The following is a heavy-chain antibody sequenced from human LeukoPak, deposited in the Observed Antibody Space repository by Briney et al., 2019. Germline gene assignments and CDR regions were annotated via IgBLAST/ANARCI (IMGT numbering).Heavy chain of an antibody. CDR3: ARGGSGDHQELLGPPGYYHYMDV. CDR2: ISGHTGTA. J-gene: IGHJ6*03. V-gene: IGHV1-18*01. D-gene: IGHD1-26*01. CDR1: GYSFTAYG. Sequence: GASVKVSCKASGYSFTAYGMGWLRQAPGQGLEWMGWISGHTGTAIYAQNLQGRVTLTADTFTSTVYMEMRSLRSDDTAVYYCARGGSGDHQELLGPPGYYHYMDVWGTGTTVTVSS.